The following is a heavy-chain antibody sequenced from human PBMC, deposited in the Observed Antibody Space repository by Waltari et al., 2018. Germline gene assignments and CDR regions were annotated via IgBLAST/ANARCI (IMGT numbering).Heavy chain of an antibody. CDR1: EYSFTSYW. CDR3: ARTWGQWLNFAASDY. CDR2: IGPADSYI. Sequence: EVQLVQSGAEVKKPGESLRISFKASEYSFTSYWISWVRQVHGKGLEWMGRIGPADSYIIYSPSFQGHITISADKSIATAYLQWVSLKASDTAMYYCARTWGQWLNFAASDYWGQGSLVTVSS. J-gene: IGHJ4*02. D-gene: IGHD6-19*01. V-gene: IGHV5-10-1*03.